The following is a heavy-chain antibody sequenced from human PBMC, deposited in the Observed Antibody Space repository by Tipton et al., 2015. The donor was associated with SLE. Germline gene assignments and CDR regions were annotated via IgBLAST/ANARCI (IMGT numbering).Heavy chain of an antibody. J-gene: IGHJ4*02. CDR3: ARGSPRWGGSYLDY. CDR1: GGSISSHY. V-gene: IGHV4-59*11. Sequence: LRLSCTVSGGSISSHYWSWLRQPPGKGLEWIGYIYYSGSTNYNPSLKSRVTISVDTSKNQFSLKLSSVTAADTAVYYCARGSPRWGGSYLDYWGQGTLVTVSS. D-gene: IGHD1-26*01. CDR2: IYYSGST.